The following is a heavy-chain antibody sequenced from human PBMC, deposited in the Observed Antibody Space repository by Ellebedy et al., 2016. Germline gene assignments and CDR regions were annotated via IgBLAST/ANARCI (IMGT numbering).Heavy chain of an antibody. CDR3: ARQTYISSSSASFNWFDP. Sequence: SETLSLXXTVSGGSISSSSYYWGWIRQPPGKGLEWIGSIYYSGSTYYNPSLKSRVTISVDTSKNQFSLKLSSVTAADTAVYYCARQTYISSSSASFNWFDPWGQGTLVTVSS. CDR1: GGSISSSSYY. CDR2: IYYSGST. V-gene: IGHV4-39*01. D-gene: IGHD6-6*01. J-gene: IGHJ5*02.